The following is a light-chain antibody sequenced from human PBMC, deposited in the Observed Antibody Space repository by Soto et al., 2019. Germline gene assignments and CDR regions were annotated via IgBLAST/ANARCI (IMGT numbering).Light chain of an antibody. Sequence: QSVLTQPPSVSGSPGQSVAISCTGTSSDVGSYNRVSWYQQPPGTAPKLMIFDVSNRPSGVPDRFSGSKSGNTASLTTSGLQAEDEAYYYCSSYTTSSTYVFGTGTKVTVL. V-gene: IGLV2-18*03. J-gene: IGLJ1*01. CDR1: SSDVGSYNR. CDR3: SSYTTSSTYV. CDR2: DVS.